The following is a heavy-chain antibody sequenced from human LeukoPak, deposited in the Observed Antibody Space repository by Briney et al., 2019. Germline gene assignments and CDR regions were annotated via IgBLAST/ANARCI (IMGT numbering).Heavy chain of an antibody. CDR3: ARDRNQLHYPNWFDP. CDR1: GYTFTSYA. J-gene: IGHJ5*02. D-gene: IGHD2-2*01. V-gene: IGHV7-4-1*02. CDR2: INTNTGNP. Sequence: ASVKVSCKASGYTFTSYAMSWVRQAPGQGLEWMGWINTNTGNPTYAQGFTGRFVFSLDTSVSTAYLQISSLKAEDTAVYYCARDRNQLHYPNWFDPWGQGTLVTVSS.